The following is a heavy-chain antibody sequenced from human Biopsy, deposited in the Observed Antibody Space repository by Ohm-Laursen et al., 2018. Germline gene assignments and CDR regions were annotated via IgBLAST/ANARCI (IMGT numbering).Heavy chain of an antibody. D-gene: IGHD3-16*01. CDR1: GYTFTGYY. Sequence: ASVKVSCKSSGYTFTGYYLHWARQAPGQGLEWMGWINPDNGGTIHAQKFQGRVTVTRDTSISTAYVEVTSLRSDDTAVYYCVRSRAGGATWGMDVWGQGTTVTVSS. CDR3: VRSRAGGATWGMDV. CDR2: INPDNGGT. J-gene: IGHJ6*02. V-gene: IGHV1-2*02.